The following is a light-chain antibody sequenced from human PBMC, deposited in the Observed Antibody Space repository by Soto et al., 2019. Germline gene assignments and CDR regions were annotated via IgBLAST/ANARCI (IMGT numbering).Light chain of an antibody. CDR1: QSVSSNY. J-gene: IGKJ2*01. V-gene: IGKV3-20*01. CDR3: QQYGSSPHT. CDR2: DSS. Sequence: EVVLTQSPGTLYLSPGDRATLSCRASQSVSSNYLAWYQQKPGQAPRLLIYDSSSRATGIPDRFSASGSGTDFSLTISRLEPEDFAVYYCQQYGSSPHTFGQGTKVDIK.